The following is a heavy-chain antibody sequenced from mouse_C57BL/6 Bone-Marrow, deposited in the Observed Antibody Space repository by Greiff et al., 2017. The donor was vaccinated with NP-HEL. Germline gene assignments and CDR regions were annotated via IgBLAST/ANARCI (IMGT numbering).Heavy chain of an antibody. CDR1: GYTFTDYY. V-gene: IGHV1-26*01. D-gene: IGHD1-1*01. CDR3: ATDYYGSSYVLFAY. J-gene: IGHJ3*01. Sequence: EVQLQQSGPELVKPGASVKISCKASGYTFTDYYMNWVKQSHGKSLEWIGDINPNNGGTSYNQKFKGKATLTVDKSSSTAYMALRSLTSDDSAVYYCATDYYGSSYVLFAYWGQGTLVTVSA. CDR2: INPNNGGT.